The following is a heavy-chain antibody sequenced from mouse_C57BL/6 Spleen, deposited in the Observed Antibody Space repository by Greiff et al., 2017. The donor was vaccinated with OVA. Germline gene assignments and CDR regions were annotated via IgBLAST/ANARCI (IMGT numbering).Heavy chain of an antibody. Sequence: VKLVESGPGLVQPSQSLSITCTVSGFSLTSYGVHWVRQPPGKGLEWLGVIWSGGSTDYNAAFISRLSISKNNSKSQVFFKMNSLQADDTAIYYSAKMGDYAMDYWGQGTSVTVSS. CDR3: AKMGDYAMDY. V-gene: IGHV2-4*01. J-gene: IGHJ4*01. CDR1: GFSLTSYG. CDR2: IWSGGST.